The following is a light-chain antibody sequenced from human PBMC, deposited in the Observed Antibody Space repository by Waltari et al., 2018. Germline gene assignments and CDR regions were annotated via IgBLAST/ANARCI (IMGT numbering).Light chain of an antibody. CDR2: NDS. CDR3: YSAADNNQV. CDR1: VLATKY. J-gene: IGLJ3*02. Sequence: SHELTPPSSLSVSPGQTARITCSGDVLATKYARWFQQKPGQAPVLVIYNDSERPSGIPERFSGSSSGTTVTLTISGAQVEDEADYYCYSAADNNQVFGGGTKLTVL. V-gene: IGLV3-27*01.